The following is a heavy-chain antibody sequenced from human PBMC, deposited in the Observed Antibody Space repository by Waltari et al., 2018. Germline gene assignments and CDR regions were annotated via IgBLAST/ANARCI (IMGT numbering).Heavy chain of an antibody. CDR2: INTNTGGT. Sequence: QVQLVQSGAEVKKPGASVRVSCKASGYTFLNYFIHWLRQAPGQGLEWMGWINTNTGGTDYSQKFKGRVTMTRDKPISTAYMELTSLRSDDTAVYFCARSPDSEFDFWGQGTLVTVSS. CDR1: GYTFLNYF. D-gene: IGHD4-4*01. V-gene: IGHV1-2*02. J-gene: IGHJ4*02. CDR3: ARSPDSEFDF.